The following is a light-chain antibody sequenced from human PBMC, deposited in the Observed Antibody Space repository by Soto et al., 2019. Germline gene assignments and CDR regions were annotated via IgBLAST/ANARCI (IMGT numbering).Light chain of an antibody. Sequence: EIXMTQSASNLXGYVGDSVSMXCRASQSLSNGIPWYQQKPGTAPKVMIYHASNLQSGTPSSCSGSGSETDFTPTISSLQPEDFATYYGQQSYSTPWTFGQGTKVDIK. V-gene: IGKV1-39*01. CDR1: QSLSNG. CDR3: QQSYSTPWT. CDR2: HAS. J-gene: IGKJ1*01.